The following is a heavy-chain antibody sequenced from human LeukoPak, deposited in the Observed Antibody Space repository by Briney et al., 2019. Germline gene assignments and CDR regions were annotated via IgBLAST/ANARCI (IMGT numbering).Heavy chain of an antibody. V-gene: IGHV4-4*07. J-gene: IGHJ3*02. CDR1: GGSISSY. Sequence: SETLSLTCTVSGGSISSYWSWIREPAGKGLERIGRIYGSGTTTYNPSLKSRVSMSIDTSKNQFSLKLSSVTAADTAVYYCARAVSGGYYDSSGYYFAGNAFDIWGQGTMVTVSS. CDR2: IYGSGTT. D-gene: IGHD3-22*01. CDR3: ARAVSGGYYDSSGYYFAGNAFDI.